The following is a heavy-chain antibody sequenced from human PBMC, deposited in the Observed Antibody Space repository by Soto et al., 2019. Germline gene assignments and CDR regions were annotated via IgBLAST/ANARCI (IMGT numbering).Heavy chain of an antibody. Sequence: QVQLQESGPGLVKPSETLSLTCTVSGASIRTYYWTWIRQPPGKGLEWIAYIHHSGTTNYNPSLKSRATISVDTSKNQLFLKLSSVTAADTAVYYCARLPAVSGSVAWFDPWGQGTLVTVSS. J-gene: IGHJ5*02. CDR3: ARLPAVSGSVAWFDP. V-gene: IGHV4-59*08. D-gene: IGHD3-16*01. CDR1: GASIRTYY. CDR2: IHHSGTT.